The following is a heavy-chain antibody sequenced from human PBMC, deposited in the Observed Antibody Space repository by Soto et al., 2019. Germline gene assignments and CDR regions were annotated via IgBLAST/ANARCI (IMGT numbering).Heavy chain of an antibody. CDR3: AAGFRAYSSGWYEPN. Sequence: ASVKVSCKVSGYTLTELSMHWVRQAPGKGLEWMGGFDPEDGEAIYAQKFQGRVTMTEDTSTDTAYMELSSLRSEDTAVYYCAAGFRAYSSGWYEPNWCQTTLVTDS. V-gene: IGHV1-24*01. CDR2: FDPEDGEA. D-gene: IGHD6-19*01. CDR1: GYTLTELS. J-gene: IGHJ4*02.